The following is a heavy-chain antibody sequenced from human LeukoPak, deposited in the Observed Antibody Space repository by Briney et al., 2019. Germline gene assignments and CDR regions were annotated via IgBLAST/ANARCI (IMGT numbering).Heavy chain of an antibody. J-gene: IGHJ4*02. V-gene: IGHV3-48*02. CDR3: AKGLTYNSGSRGYFDY. CDR2: ITSSSSTI. Sequence: PGGSLRLSCAASGFTFNSYSMNWVRQAPGKGLEWVSFITSSSSTIYYADSVKGRFTISRDNAKNSLYLQMNSLRDEDTAVYYCAKGLTYNSGSRGYFDYWGQGTLVTVSS. CDR1: GFTFNSYS. D-gene: IGHD6-19*01.